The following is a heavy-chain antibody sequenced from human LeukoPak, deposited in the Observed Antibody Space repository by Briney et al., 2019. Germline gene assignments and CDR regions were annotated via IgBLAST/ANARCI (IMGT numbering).Heavy chain of an antibody. CDR3: TKDSQGSYDGFWYGTYGMDV. Sequence: GGSLRLSCVASGFSFNTFALTWVRQAPGEGLEWVSTISDYPHYADSVRGRFTISRDNSRKTVFLQMNSLTPEDAATYYCTKDSQGSYDGFWYGTYGMDVWGQGTTVTVSS. CDR1: GFSFNTFA. J-gene: IGHJ6*02. D-gene: IGHD3-16*01. CDR2: ISDYP. V-gene: IGHV3-23*05.